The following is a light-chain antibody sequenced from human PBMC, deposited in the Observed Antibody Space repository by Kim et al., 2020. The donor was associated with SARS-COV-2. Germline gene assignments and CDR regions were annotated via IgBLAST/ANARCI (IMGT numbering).Light chain of an antibody. CDR2: GTN. V-gene: IGLV1-40*01. CDR3: QSYDSRLRAVV. J-gene: IGLJ2*01. CDR1: TSTMGPTQE. Sequence: VTISCTGSTSTMGPTQEVHGYQQPPGTAPKVLIYGTNNRPSGVPDRFSGSKSGTSASLAITGLQAEDEAVYFCQSYDSRLRAVVFGGGTQLTVL.